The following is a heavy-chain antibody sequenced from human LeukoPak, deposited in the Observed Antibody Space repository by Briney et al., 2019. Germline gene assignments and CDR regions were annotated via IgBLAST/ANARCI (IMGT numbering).Heavy chain of an antibody. CDR3: ARAHDFWTGYYDY. D-gene: IGHD3/OR15-3a*01. V-gene: IGHV3-21*01. J-gene: IGHJ4*02. Sequence: GGSLRLSCAASGFTFSRHSMNWVRQAPGKGLEWVSSISSSGDYKYYADSLKGRFTISRDSSKNSLYLQMDSLRAEDSAVYYCARAHDFWTGYYDYWGQGTLVTVSS. CDR1: GFTFSRHS. CDR2: ISSSGDYK.